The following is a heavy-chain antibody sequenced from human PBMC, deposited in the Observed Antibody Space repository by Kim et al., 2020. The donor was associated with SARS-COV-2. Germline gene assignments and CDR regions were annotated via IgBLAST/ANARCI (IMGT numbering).Heavy chain of an antibody. Sequence: ASVKVSCKASGYTFTSYAMHWVRQAPGQRLEWMGWINAGNGNTKYSQKFQGRVTITRDTSASTAYMELSSLRSEDTAVYYCARGGGFNYADSAHFDYWGQGTLVTVSS. D-gene: IGHD4-17*01. J-gene: IGHJ4*02. CDR1: GYTFTSYA. CDR3: ARGGGFNYADSAHFDY. CDR2: INAGNGNT. V-gene: IGHV1-3*01.